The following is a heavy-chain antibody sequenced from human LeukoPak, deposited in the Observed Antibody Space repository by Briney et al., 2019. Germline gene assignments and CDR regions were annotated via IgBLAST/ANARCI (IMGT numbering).Heavy chain of an antibody. J-gene: IGHJ5*02. CDR3: ARGGVDIVVVPAARYNWFDP. V-gene: IGHV1-2*02. CDR2: INPNSGGT. CDR1: VYTFTYYY. D-gene: IGHD2-2*01. Sequence: GASVTVSFKSSVYTFTYYYMHWVRQAPGQGREGMGWINPNSGGTNYAQKFQGRVTMTSDTPISTACMELSRLRSDDTAVYYCARGGVDIVVVPAARYNWFDPWGQGTLVTVSS.